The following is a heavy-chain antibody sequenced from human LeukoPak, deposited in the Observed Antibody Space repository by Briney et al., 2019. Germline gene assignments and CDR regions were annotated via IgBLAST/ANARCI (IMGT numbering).Heavy chain of an antibody. V-gene: IGHV3-7*02. J-gene: IGHJ4*02. CDR3: ARGVYSIDY. D-gene: IGHD2-15*01. Sequence: QAWGSLRLSCAASGFTFSSYWMNWVRQAPGKGLEWVANIREDGTEIYYMDSVKGRFTISRDNAKNSLYLQMNSLRAEDTAVYYWARGVYSIDYWGQGTLVTVSS. CDR1: GFTFSSYW. CDR2: IREDGTEI.